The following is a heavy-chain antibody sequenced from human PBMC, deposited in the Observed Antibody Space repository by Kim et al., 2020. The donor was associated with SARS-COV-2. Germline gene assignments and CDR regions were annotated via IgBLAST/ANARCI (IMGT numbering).Heavy chain of an antibody. D-gene: IGHD2-21*02. CDR1: GGSFSGYY. J-gene: IGHJ4*02. CDR3: ARGWVNIVVVTAIRPRLSYYFDY. CDR2: INHSGST. Sequence: SETLSLTCAVYGGSFSGYYWSWIRQPPGKGLEWIGEINHSGSTNYNPSLKSRVTISVDTSKNQFSLKLSSVTAADTALYYCARGWVNIVVVTAIRPRLSYYFDYWGQGTLVTVSS. V-gene: IGHV4-34*01.